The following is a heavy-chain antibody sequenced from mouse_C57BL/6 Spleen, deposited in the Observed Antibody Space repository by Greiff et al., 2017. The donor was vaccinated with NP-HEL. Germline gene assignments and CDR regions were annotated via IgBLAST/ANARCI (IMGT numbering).Heavy chain of an antibody. J-gene: IGHJ2*01. CDR1: GYTFTSYG. V-gene: IGHV1-81*01. CDR2: IYPRSGNT. D-gene: IGHD2-2*01. Sequence: QVQLKQSGAELARPGASVKLSCKASGYTFTSYGISWVKQRTGQGLEWIGEIYPRSGNTYYNEKFKGKATLTAEKSSSTAYMELRSLTSEDSAVYFCASLATMVTTSEYYFDYWGQGTTLTVSS. CDR3: ASLATMVTTSEYYFDY.